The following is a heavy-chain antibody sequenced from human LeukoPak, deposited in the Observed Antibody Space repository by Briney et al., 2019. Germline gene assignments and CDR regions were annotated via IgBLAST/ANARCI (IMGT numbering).Heavy chain of an antibody. CDR3: ARVGEYYYDSSGYYFDY. J-gene: IGHJ4*02. CDR1: GYTFTRYG. V-gene: IGHV1-18*01. D-gene: IGHD3-22*01. CDR2: ISAYNGNT. Sequence: ASVKVSCKASGYTFTRYGISWVRQAPGQGLEWMGWISAYNGNTNYAQKLQGRVTMTTDTSTSTAYMELRSLRSDDTAVYYCARVGEYYYDSSGYYFDYWGQGTLVTVSS.